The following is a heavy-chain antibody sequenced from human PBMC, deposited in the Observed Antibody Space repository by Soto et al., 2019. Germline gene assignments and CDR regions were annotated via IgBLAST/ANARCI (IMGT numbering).Heavy chain of an antibody. CDR1: GASMSSGGYY. CDR3: ARDRHNNFFDP. CDR2: IYYSGST. D-gene: IGHD6-6*01. Sequence: SETLSLTCTVSGASMSSGGYYWTWIRQSSGKGLEWIGYIYYSGSTYYNPSLESRVAISLDTSRSQFSLTLHSVTAADTAIYYCARDRHNNFFDPWGQGTLVTVSS. J-gene: IGHJ5*02. V-gene: IGHV4-31*03.